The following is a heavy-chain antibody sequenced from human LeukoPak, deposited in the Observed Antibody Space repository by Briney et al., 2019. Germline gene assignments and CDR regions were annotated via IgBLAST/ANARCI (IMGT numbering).Heavy chain of an antibody. CDR1: GSTFSSYA. CDR3: AREFFDREGGTTVLDY. CDR2: ISSGSSYI. Sequence: PGGSLRLSCAASGSTFSSYAMSWVRQAPGKGLEWASSISSGSSYIFYADSVKGRFTISRDNAKNSLYLQMNSLRAEDTAVYYCAREFFDREGGTTVLDYWGQGTLVTASS. J-gene: IGHJ4*02. D-gene: IGHD1-26*01. V-gene: IGHV3-21*01.